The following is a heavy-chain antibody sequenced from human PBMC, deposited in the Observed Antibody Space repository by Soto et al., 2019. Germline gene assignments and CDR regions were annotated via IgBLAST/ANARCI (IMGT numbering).Heavy chain of an antibody. D-gene: IGHD1-1*01. V-gene: IGHV4-30-4*01. CDR2: IFYSGTA. CDR3: ARDLWVEPELYYYGMDV. J-gene: IGHJ6*02. CDR1: GDSISSADYY. Sequence: TLSLTCTVSGDSISSADYYWSWIRQTPGKGLEWIGHIFYSGTAYYNPSLKSRLTISVDTSKNHFSLRLTSVTAADTAVYYCARDLWVEPELYYYGMDVWGQGTTVTVSS.